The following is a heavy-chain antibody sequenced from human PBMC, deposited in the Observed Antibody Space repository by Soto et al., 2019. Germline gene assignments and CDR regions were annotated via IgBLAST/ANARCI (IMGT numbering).Heavy chain of an antibody. CDR2: IIPIFGTA. Sequence: QVQLVQSGAEVKKPGSSVKVSCKASGGTFSSYAISWVRQAPGQGLEWMGGIIPIFGTANYAQQFQGRVTITADESTSTAYMELSSLRSEDTAVYYCARDNYYGSGSYYTHLGMDVWGQGTTVTVSS. J-gene: IGHJ6*02. CDR3: ARDNYYGSGSYYTHLGMDV. CDR1: GGTFSSYA. V-gene: IGHV1-69*01. D-gene: IGHD3-10*01.